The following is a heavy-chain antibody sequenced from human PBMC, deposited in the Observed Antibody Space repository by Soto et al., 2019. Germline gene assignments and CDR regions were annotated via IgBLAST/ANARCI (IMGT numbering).Heavy chain of an antibody. CDR2: MNPNSGNT. J-gene: IGHJ5*02. CDR1: GYTFTSYD. CDR3: ARGVKYGAYSRWFDL. V-gene: IGHV1-8*01. Sequence: QVQLVQSGAEVKKPGASVKVSCKASGYTFTSYDINWVRQATGQGLEYLGWMNPNSGNTGYVQKFQGRVTMTRDTSISTAYMELSSLRSEDTAVYFCARGVKYGAYSRWFDLWGQGTLVTVSS. D-gene: IGHD4-17*01.